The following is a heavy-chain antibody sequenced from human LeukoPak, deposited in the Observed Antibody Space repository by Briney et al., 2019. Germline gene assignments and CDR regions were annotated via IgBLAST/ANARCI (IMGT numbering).Heavy chain of an antibody. V-gene: IGHV3-30*02. CDR1: GFTFSSYG. CDR3: ARRLSDGITSNRGYYMDV. CDR2: IRYDGSNK. Sequence: GGSLRLSCAASGFTFSSYGMHWVRQAPGKGLEWVAFIRYDGSNKYYADSVKGRFTISRDNAKNSLYLQMNSLRAEDTAVYYCARRLSDGITSNRGYYMDVWGKGTTVTVSS. D-gene: IGHD3-16*01. J-gene: IGHJ6*03.